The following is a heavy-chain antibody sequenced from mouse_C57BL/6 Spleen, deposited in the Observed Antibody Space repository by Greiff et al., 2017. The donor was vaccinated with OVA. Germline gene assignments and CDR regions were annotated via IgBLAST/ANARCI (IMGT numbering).Heavy chain of an antibody. D-gene: IGHD3-3*01. CDR1: GFTFSDYG. J-gene: IGHJ1*03. Sequence: VQLKESGGGLVKPGGSLKLSCAASGFTFSDYGMHWVRQAPEKGLEWVAYISSGSSTIYYADTVKGRFTISRDNAKNTLFLQMTSLRSEDTAMYYCARGGRPWYFDVWGTGTTVTVSS. CDR2: ISSGSSTI. CDR3: ARGGRPWYFDV. V-gene: IGHV5-17*01.